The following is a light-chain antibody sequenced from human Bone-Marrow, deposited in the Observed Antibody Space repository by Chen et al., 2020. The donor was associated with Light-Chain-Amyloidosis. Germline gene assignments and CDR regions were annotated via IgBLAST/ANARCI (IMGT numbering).Light chain of an antibody. CDR3: QSADSSGTYEVI. CDR2: RDT. Sequence: ELTQPPSVSVSPGQTARITCTGDDLPTKYAYWYQQKPGQAPVLVIHRDTERPSGISERFSGSSSGTTATLTISGVQAEDEADYHCQSADSSGTYEVIFGGGTKLTVL. V-gene: IGLV3-25*03. CDR1: DLPTKY. J-gene: IGLJ2*01.